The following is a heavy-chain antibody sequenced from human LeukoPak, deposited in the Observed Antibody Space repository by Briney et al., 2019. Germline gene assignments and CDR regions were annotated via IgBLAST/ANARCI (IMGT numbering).Heavy chain of an antibody. CDR3: AEGFWSGYRHFDY. CDR2: ISSGGLTT. CDR1: GFTFNNFA. D-gene: IGHD3-3*01. V-gene: IGHV3-23*01. Sequence: GGSVRLSCAASGFTFNNFAMTWVRQAPGMGLEWVSTISSGGLTTYYAESVKGRFTISRDNSKNTLYLQMNSLRADDTAVYYCAEGFWSGYRHFDYWGQGTLVTVSS. J-gene: IGHJ4*02.